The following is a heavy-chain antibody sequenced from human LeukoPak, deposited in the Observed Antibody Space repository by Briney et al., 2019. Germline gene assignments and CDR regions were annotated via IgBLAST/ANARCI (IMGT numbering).Heavy chain of an antibody. V-gene: IGHV5-51*01. CDR2: IYPGDSDT. CDR3: ARHRSPYSSSSLGYYYYGMDV. D-gene: IGHD6-13*01. J-gene: IGHJ6*02. Sequence: GESLKISCKGSGYSFTSYWIGWVRQMPGKGLEWMGIIYPGDSDTRYSPSFQGQVTISADKSISTAYLQWSSLKASDTAMYYCARHRSPYSSSSLGYYYYGMDVWGQGTTVTVSS. CDR1: GYSFTSYW.